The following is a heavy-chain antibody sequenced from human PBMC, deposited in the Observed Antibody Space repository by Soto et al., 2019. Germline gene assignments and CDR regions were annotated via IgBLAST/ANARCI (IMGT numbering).Heavy chain of an antibody. CDR2: IDPSDSQT. J-gene: IGHJ4*02. V-gene: IGHV5-10-1*01. Sequence: GESLKISCKGSGYSFAGYWITWVRQKPGKGLEWMGRIDPSDSQTYYSPSFRGHVTISVTKSVTTVFLQWSSLRASYTAMYYCARQIYDSDTGPNFQYYFDSWGQGTPVTVSS. CDR1: GYSFAGYW. CDR3: ARQIYDSDTGPNFQYYFDS. D-gene: IGHD3-22*01.